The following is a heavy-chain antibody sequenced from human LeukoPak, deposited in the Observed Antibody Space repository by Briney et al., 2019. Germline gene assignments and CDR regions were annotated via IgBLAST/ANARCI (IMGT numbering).Heavy chain of an antibody. D-gene: IGHD4-17*01. J-gene: IGHJ4*02. CDR2: ISANNGNT. CDR3: ARDIAVTNFDY. CDR1: GYTFTXXG. V-gene: IGHV1-18*01. Sequence: ASXXVSCKXSGYTFTXXGISWXXXAPGQXGEGMGWISANNGNTDYAQKLQGRVTLTTDTSTNTAYMELRSLRSDDTAVYYCARDIAVTNFDYWGQGTLVTVSS.